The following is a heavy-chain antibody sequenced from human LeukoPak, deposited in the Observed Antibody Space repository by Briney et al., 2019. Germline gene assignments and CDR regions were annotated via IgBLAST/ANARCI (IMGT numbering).Heavy chain of an antibody. D-gene: IGHD3-16*01. J-gene: IGHJ4*02. CDR3: VEETGPFGV. CDR1: GFIFSSYA. CDR2: ISGSGGTT. Sequence: GGSLILSCAASGFIFSSYAMGWVRQAPGKGLEWVSVISGSGGTTYYGDSVKGRFTISRDNSRNTLSLQMNSLRAEDTAVYYCVEETGPFGVWGQGTLVTVSS. V-gene: IGHV3-23*01.